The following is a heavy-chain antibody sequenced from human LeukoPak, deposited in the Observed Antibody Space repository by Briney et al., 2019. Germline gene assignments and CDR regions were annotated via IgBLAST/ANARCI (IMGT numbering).Heavy chain of an antibody. J-gene: IGHJ4*02. CDR1: GLTFITYP. V-gene: IGHV3-30-3*01. Sequence: GGSLRLSCAASGLTFITYPMQWVRQAPGKGLEWVASISSDGANRYYAESVKGRFTISRANSENTLFLQMDSLRAEDTAVYYCARDRALDYWGQGTLVTVSS. CDR3: ARDRALDY. CDR2: ISSDGANR.